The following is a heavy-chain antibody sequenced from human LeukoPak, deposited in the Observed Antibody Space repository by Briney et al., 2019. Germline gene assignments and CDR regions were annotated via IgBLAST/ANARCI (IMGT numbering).Heavy chain of an antibody. CDR2: MNPNSGDT. CDR3: ARGPGGTGSLFDY. D-gene: IGHD7-27*01. J-gene: IGHJ4*02. Sequence: ASVKVSCKASGYTFTSYDINWVRQATGQGLEWVGWMNPNSGDTGYVQKFQGRVTMTRSTSISTAYMELSSLRSEETAVYYCARGPGGTGSLFDYWGQGTPVTVSS. CDR1: GYTFTSYD. V-gene: IGHV1-8*01.